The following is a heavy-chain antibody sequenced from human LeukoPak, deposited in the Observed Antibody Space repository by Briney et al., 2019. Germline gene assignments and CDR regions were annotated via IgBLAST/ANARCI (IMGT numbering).Heavy chain of an antibody. J-gene: IGHJ5*02. Sequence: SETLSLTCTVSGGSISSGSYYWSWIRQPAGKGLEWIGRIYTSGSTNYNPSLKSRVTISVDTSKNQFSLKPSSVTAADTAVYYCARDRIAVAGPGWFDPWGQGTLVTVSS. D-gene: IGHD6-19*01. CDR1: GGSISSGSYY. V-gene: IGHV4-61*02. CDR2: IYTSGST. CDR3: ARDRIAVAGPGWFDP.